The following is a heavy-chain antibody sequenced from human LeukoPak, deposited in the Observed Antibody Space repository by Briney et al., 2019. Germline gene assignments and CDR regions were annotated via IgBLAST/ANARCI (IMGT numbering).Heavy chain of an antibody. CDR1: GFTFSSYG. D-gene: IGHD3-22*01. CDR3: AKEGDSSGYYYYFDY. Sequence: GGSLRLSCAASGFTFSSYGMQWVRQAPGKGLEGGAVISYDGSNKYYADSVKGRFTISRDNSKNTLYPQMNSLRAEDTAVYYCAKEGDSSGYYYYFDYWGQGTLVTVSS. J-gene: IGHJ4*02. CDR2: ISYDGSNK. V-gene: IGHV3-30*06.